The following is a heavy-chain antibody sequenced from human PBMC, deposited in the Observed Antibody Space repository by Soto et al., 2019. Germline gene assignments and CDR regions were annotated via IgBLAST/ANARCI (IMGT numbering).Heavy chain of an antibody. Sequence: VQLQESRPGLVRPSQTLFLTCSVSGASIQYGGFFWSWIRQSPGKVLEWIGHIHNSGSPYNNPSLRSRVSLSADTAMNAFSLALASVTAADTAMYCCARGSTTEKVASWGQGILVTVSS. CDR1: GASIQYGGFF. CDR3: ARGSTTEKVAS. CDR2: IHNSGSP. J-gene: IGHJ4*02. V-gene: IGHV4-30-4*08.